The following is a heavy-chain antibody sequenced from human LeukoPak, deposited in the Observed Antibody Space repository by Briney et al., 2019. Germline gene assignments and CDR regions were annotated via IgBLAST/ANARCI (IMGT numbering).Heavy chain of an antibody. CDR3: AKDLGGAKLLWFGELLSAFDI. V-gene: IGHV3-23*01. CDR1: GFTFSTFA. CDR2: IFPSGGEI. Sequence: PGGSLRLSCAASGFTFSTFAMIWVRQPPGKGLEWVSSIFPSGGEIHYADSVRGRFTISRDNSKSTLSLQMNSLRAEDTAVYYCAKDLGGAKLLWFGELLSAFDIWGQGTMVTVSS. J-gene: IGHJ3*02. D-gene: IGHD3-10*01.